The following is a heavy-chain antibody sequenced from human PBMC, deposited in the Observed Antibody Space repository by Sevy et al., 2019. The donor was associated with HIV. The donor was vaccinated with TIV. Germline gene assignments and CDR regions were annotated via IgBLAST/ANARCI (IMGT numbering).Heavy chain of an antibody. CDR1: GFTFSGSA. J-gene: IGHJ5*02. CDR3: TRPVLPNWFDP. Sequence: GGSLRLSCAASGFTFSGSAMHWVRQASGKGLEWVGRIRSKANSYAQAYSASVKGRFTISRDDSKNTAYLQMNSLKTEDTAVYYCTRPVLPNWFDPWGQGTLVTVSS. D-gene: IGHD3-10*01. V-gene: IGHV3-73*01. CDR2: IRSKANSYAQ.